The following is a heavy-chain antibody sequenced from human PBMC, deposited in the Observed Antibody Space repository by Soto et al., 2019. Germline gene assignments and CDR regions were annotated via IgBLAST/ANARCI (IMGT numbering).Heavy chain of an antibody. CDR3: AREGFWSGYDGQYNWFDP. Sequence: ASVKVSCKASGYTFTSYYMHWLRQAPGQGLEWMRIINPSGGSTSYAQKFQGRVTMTRDTSTSTVYMELSSLRSEDTAVYYCAREGFWSGYDGQYNWFDPWGQGTLVTVSS. D-gene: IGHD3-3*01. J-gene: IGHJ5*02. CDR2: INPSGGST. V-gene: IGHV1-46*01. CDR1: GYTFTSYY.